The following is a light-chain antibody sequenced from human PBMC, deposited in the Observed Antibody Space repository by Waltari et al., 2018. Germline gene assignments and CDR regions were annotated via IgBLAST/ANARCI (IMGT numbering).Light chain of an antibody. Sequence: QSVLTQPPSASGTPGQRVTISCSGSSSNIGSNTVNWYQQLPGTAPKLPIYSNNQRPCGGTDACPGPKAGASASLAISGLQSEDAADYYCATWDDSLNGRVVFGGGTKLTVL. CDR1: SSNIGSNT. CDR2: SNN. J-gene: IGLJ2*01. V-gene: IGLV1-44*01. CDR3: ATWDDSLNGRVV.